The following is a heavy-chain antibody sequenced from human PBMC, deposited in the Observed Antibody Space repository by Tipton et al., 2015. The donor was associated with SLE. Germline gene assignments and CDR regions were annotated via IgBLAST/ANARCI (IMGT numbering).Heavy chain of an antibody. CDR1: GGTFSRYA. Sequence: QSGAEVKKPGSSVKVSCKASGGTFSRYAISWVRQAPGQGLEWMGGIIPIFGTANYAQKFQGRVTITTDESTSTAYMELSSLRSEDTAVYYCARGAHYDLGDAFDIWGQGTMVTVSS. D-gene: IGHD3-3*01. J-gene: IGHJ3*02. CDR3: ARGAHYDLGDAFDI. CDR2: IIPIFGTA. V-gene: IGHV1-69*05.